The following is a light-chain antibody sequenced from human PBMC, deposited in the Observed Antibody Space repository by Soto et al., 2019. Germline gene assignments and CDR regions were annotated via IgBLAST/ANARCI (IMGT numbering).Light chain of an antibody. CDR3: QQFNNLNT. J-gene: IGKJ2*01. CDR2: DAS. V-gene: IGKV1D-13*01. Sequence: AIQLTQSPSSLSASVGDRVTITCRASQGISSALAWYQQKPGKAPKLLIYDASSLESGVPSRFSGSGSGTVFTLTISSLQPEDFETYYCQQFNNLNTFGKG. CDR1: QGISSA.